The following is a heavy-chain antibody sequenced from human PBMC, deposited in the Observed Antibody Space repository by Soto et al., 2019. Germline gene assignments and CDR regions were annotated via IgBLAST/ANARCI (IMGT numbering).Heavy chain of an antibody. V-gene: IGHV1-2*02. J-gene: IGHJ3*02. D-gene: IGHD3-3*01. CDR2: INPATGAA. Sequence: QLHLVQSGAVVKKPGASVTVSCSASGYPVTAYYMHWVRQAPGRGLEWMGGINPATGAAKYTKTCQGRVSMTRATATSRAFMELSGLTSEDTAAFYCARGGGVGVAGSAAFDMWGQGTLVTVSS. CDR3: ARGGGVGVAGSAAFDM. CDR1: GYPVTAYY.